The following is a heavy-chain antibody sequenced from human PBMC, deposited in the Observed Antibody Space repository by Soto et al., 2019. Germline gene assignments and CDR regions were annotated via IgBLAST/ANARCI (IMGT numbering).Heavy chain of an antibody. V-gene: IGHV3-48*02. CDR3: ARKLSSIYTGNYFDY. CDR1: GFTFSSYD. J-gene: IGHJ4*02. D-gene: IGHD3-3*02. CDR2: ISTTSSTT. Sequence: PGGSLRLSCEASGFTFSSYDMNWVRQAPGKGLEWVSYISTTSSTTYYADSVKGRFTVSRDNAKNTLFLQMSSLRDEDTAVYFCARKLSSIYTGNYFDYWGQGTLVTVSS.